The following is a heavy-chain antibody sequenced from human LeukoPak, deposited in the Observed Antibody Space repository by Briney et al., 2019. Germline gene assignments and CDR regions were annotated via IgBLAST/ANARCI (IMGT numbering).Heavy chain of an antibody. J-gene: IGHJ4*02. D-gene: IGHD6-19*01. Sequence: ASVKVSCKASGYTFTSYYMHWVRQAPGQGLEWMGWISAYNGNTNYAQKLQGRVTMTTDTSTSTAYMELRSLRSDDTAVYYCASYGYSSGFDYWAREPWSPSPQ. CDR1: GYTFTSYY. CDR2: ISAYNGNT. CDR3: ASYGYSSGFDY. V-gene: IGHV1-18*04.